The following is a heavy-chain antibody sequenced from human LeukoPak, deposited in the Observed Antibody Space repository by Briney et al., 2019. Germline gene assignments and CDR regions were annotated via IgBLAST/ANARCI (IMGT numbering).Heavy chain of an antibody. Sequence: SETLSLTCAVYGDSFSGYFWSWVRQPPGKGLEWIGEISHSGSATYNPSLESRVTILADTSKNQFSLKVKFLTAADTAVYYCARRPRSSGSDDGPSGLDYWGQGTPVTVSS. J-gene: IGHJ4*02. V-gene: IGHV4-34*01. CDR1: GDSFSGYF. CDR3: ARRPRSSGSDDGPSGLDY. CDR2: ISHSGSA. D-gene: IGHD1-26*01.